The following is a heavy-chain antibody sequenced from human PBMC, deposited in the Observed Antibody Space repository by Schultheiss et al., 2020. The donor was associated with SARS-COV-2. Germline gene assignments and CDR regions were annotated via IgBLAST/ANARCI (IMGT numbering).Heavy chain of an antibody. Sequence: GGSLRLSCEASGFTFDDYAMHWVRQAPGKGMEWVSGISWNSGSIGYADSVKGRFTISRDNAKNSLYLQMNSLRAEDTALYYCAKSVITFGGVSCNWFDPWGRGTLVTVSS. D-gene: IGHD3-16*01. CDR2: ISWNSGSI. V-gene: IGHV3-9*01. CDR3: AKSVITFGGVSCNWFDP. J-gene: IGHJ5*02. CDR1: GFTFDDYA.